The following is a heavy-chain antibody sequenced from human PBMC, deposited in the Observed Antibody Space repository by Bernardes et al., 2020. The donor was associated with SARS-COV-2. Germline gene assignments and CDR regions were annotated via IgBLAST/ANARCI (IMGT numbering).Heavy chain of an antibody. V-gene: IGHV3-15*01. CDR3: TTEPKYYYGSGSYKYYFDY. Sequence: GGSLRLSCAASGFTFSNAWMSWVRQAPGKGLEWVGRIKSKTDGGTTDYAAPVKGRFTISRDDSKNTLYLRMNSLKTEDTAVYYCTTEPKYYYGSGSYKYYFDYWGQGTLVTVSS. CDR1: GFTFSNAW. D-gene: IGHD3-10*01. CDR2: IKSKTDGGTT. J-gene: IGHJ4*02.